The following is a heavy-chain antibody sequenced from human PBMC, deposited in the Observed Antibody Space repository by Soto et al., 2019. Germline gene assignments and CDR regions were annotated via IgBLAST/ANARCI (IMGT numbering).Heavy chain of an antibody. D-gene: IGHD6-19*01. CDR2: VYYTGST. CDR1: GGSISGSY. Sequence: FEILSLPCSVAGGSISGSYWSWIRQSPGKGLEWLGYVYYTGSTNYSPSLRSRVSISVDTSKNEFSLRLSSVTAADTAVYFCARSVAVPGAHIDYWGQGTQVTVSS. CDR3: ARSVAVPGAHIDY. J-gene: IGHJ4*02. V-gene: IGHV4-59*01.